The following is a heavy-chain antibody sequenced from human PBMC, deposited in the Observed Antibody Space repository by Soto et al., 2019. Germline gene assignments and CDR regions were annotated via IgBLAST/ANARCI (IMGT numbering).Heavy chain of an antibody. CDR2: FKSKTDGGTT. V-gene: IGHV3-15*07. D-gene: IGHD6-13*01. CDR1: GFTFSNAW. J-gene: IGHJ4*02. Sequence: VQLVESGGGLVKPGGSLRLSCAASGFTFSNAWMNWVRQAPGKGLEWVGRFKSKTDGGTTDYAAPVKGRFTISRDDSKNTLYLQMNSLKTEDTAVYYCTTEFIAAANFDYWGQGTLVTVSS. CDR3: TTEFIAAANFDY.